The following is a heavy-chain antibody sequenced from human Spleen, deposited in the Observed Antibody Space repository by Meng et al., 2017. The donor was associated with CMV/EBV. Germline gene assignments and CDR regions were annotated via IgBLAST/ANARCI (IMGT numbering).Heavy chain of an antibody. Sequence: GESLKISCAASGFTFSSYAMSWVRQAPGKGLECVSVISGSGGSTYYADSVKGRFTISRDNSKNTLYLQMNSLRAEDTAAYYCAKGSHSNYGWFDPWGQGTLVTVSS. CDR3: AKGSHSNYGWFDP. CDR2: ISGSGGST. D-gene: IGHD4-11*01. J-gene: IGHJ5*02. V-gene: IGHV3-23*01. CDR1: GFTFSSYA.